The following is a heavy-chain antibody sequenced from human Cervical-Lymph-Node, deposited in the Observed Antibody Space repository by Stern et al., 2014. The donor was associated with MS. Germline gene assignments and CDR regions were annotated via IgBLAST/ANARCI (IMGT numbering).Heavy chain of an antibody. J-gene: IGHJ6*02. D-gene: IGHD1-14*01. CDR3: TRGASSAAWYKHGVDV. CDR1: GDTSNPDA. CDR2: IIPVFGTP. Sequence: VQLVQSGAEVQKPGSSVKVSCKASGDTSNPDAIHWVRQAPGQGLEWMGGIIPVFGTPVDAQRFKGRVSIAADESTATDYMELSSLRADDTAVYYCTRGASSAAWYKHGVDVGGQGTTVTVSS. V-gene: IGHV1-69*01.